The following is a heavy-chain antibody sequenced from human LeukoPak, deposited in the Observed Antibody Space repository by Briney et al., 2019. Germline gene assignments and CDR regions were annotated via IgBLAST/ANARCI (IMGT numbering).Heavy chain of an antibody. J-gene: IGHJ6*02. CDR1: GLTFSDYY. V-gene: IGHV3-11*04. D-gene: IGHD3-3*01. CDR2: ISPSGSSI. Sequence: GGSLRLSCAVSGLTFSDYYMSWTRQAPGKGPELVSYISPSGSSIFYVDSVKGRFTISRDNSKNTLYLQMNSLRAEDTAVYYCARDIRYYDFWSGYYGYYYGMDVWGQGTTVTVSS. CDR3: ARDIRYYDFWSGYYGYYYGMDV.